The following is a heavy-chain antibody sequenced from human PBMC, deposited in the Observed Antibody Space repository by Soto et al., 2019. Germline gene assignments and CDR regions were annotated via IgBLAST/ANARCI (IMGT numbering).Heavy chain of an antibody. CDR3: AREVSYWFDP. CDR1: GGTFSSYA. J-gene: IGHJ5*02. Sequence: APVKVSCNASGGTFSSYAISWVRQAPGQGLEWMGGIIPIFGNTGYAQKFQGRVTMTRNTSISTAYMELSSLRSEDTAVYYCAREVSYWFDPWGQGTLVTVSS. CDR2: IIPIFGNT. D-gene: IGHD2-8*01. V-gene: IGHV1-8*02.